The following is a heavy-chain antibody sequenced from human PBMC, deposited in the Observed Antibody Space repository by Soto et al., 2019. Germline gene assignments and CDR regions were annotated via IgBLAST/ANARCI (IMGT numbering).Heavy chain of an antibody. V-gene: IGHV5-10-1*01. CDR2: IDPSDSYT. D-gene: IGHD5-12*01. CDR3: ARHPHYIDSGYIEDWLDP. J-gene: IGHJ5*02. CDR1: GYSFTSYW. Sequence: PGESLKISCKGSGYSFTSYWISWVRQMPGKGLEWMGRIDPSDSYTNYSPSFQGHVTISADKSISTAYLQWSSLKASDTAMYHCARHPHYIDSGYIEDWLDPWGQGTMVTVSS.